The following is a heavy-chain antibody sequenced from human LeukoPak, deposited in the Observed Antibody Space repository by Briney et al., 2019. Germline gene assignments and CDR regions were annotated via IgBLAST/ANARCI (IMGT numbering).Heavy chain of an antibody. J-gene: IGHJ4*02. CDR2: FYYSGTTNY. V-gene: IGHV4-59*01. Sequence: SETLSLTCTVSGASFSSYYWSWIRQPPGKGLEWIAYFYYSGTTNYNYNPSLKSRVTMSVDTSKNQFSLMLYSVTAADTDVYYCARDRRPEGFDYWGQGTLVTVSS. CDR1: GASFSSYY. CDR3: ARDRRPEGFDY.